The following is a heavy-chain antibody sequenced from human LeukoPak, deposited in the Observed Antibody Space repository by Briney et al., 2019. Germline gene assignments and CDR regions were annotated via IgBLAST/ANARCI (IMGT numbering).Heavy chain of an antibody. CDR2: IYYRGSS. Sequence: SETLSLTCTVSGGSISSYYWSWIRQPPGKGLEWIGYIYYRGSSNYNPSLKSRVTISVDTSKNQFSLKLSSVTAADTAVYYCARGGRTVLDYWGQGTLVTASS. CDR1: GGSISSYY. D-gene: IGHD3/OR15-3a*01. J-gene: IGHJ4*02. V-gene: IGHV4-59*01. CDR3: ARGGRTVLDY.